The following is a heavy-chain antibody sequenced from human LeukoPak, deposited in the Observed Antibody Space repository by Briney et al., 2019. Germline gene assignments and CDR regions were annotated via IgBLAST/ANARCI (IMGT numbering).Heavy chain of an antibody. CDR1: GFILSSDE. CDR2: ISGSGHTI. D-gene: IGHD5-24*01. Sequence: GGSLRLSCAASGFILSSDEMNWVRQAPGKGLEWVSYISGSGHTIYYADSVKGRFTISRDNAKNSLHLQMNSLRAEDTTVYYCARAVRDGYNSWYLDLWGRGTLVTVSS. V-gene: IGHV3-48*03. J-gene: IGHJ2*01. CDR3: ARAVRDGYNSWYLDL.